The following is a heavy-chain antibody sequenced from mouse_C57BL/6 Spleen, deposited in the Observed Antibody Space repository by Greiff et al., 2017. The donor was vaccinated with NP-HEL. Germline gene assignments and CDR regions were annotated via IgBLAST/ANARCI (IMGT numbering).Heavy chain of an antibody. CDR2: ISNGGGST. Sequence: EVMLVEPGGGLVQPGGSLKLSCAASGFTFSDYYMYWVRQTPEKRLDWVAYISNGGGSTYYPDTVKGRFTISRDKSKNTLYLQMGRLKSEDTAMYYCARRWDYDGYFDVWGTGTTVTVSS. CDR3: ARRWDYDGYFDV. CDR1: GFTFSDYY. J-gene: IGHJ1*03. D-gene: IGHD2-4*01. V-gene: IGHV5-12*01.